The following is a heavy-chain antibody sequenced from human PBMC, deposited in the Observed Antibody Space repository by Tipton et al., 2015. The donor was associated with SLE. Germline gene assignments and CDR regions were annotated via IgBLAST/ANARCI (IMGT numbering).Heavy chain of an antibody. D-gene: IGHD2-2*02. CDR1: GGSISSYY. CDR2: IYYSGST. Sequence: TLSLTCTVSGGSISSYYWSWIRQPPGKGLEWIGYIYYSGSTNYNPSLKSRVTISVDTSKNQFSLKLSPVTAADTAVYYCARVIPLGYCSSTSCYIGAFDIWGQGTMVTVSS. CDR3: ARVIPLGYCSSTSCYIGAFDI. J-gene: IGHJ3*02. V-gene: IGHV4-59*01.